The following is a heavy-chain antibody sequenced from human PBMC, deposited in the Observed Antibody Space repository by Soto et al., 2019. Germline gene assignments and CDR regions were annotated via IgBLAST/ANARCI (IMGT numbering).Heavy chain of an antibody. V-gene: IGHV4-31*03. J-gene: IGHJ6*02. CDR3: ARDDSFYGEPGYGMNV. D-gene: IGHD4-17*01. CDR2: IYYTGST. Sequence: QVQLQESGPGLVEASQTLSLTCTVSGATISSGGFYWSWIRQRPGKGLEWIGHIYYTGSTYYNPSLNSRVTISVDMSRNQFSLKLRSVTAAGTAKYFCARDDSFYGEPGYGMNVWGQGTTVTVSS. CDR1: GATISSGGFY.